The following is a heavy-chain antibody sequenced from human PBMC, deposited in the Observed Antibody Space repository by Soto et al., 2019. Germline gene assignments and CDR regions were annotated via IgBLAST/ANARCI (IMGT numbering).Heavy chain of an antibody. J-gene: IGHJ2*01. CDR1: GYTFTSSD. Sequence: QVQLVQSGAEVKKPGASVKVACKASGYTFTSSDINWVRQAPGQGLEWMGWMNPNSGNTGYAQKFQGRVTMTRNTSIRTAYMELSSLRSGDTAVYYCASGTLRWYFDLWGRGTLVTVFS. CDR3: ASGTLRWYFDL. V-gene: IGHV1-8*01. CDR2: MNPNSGNT.